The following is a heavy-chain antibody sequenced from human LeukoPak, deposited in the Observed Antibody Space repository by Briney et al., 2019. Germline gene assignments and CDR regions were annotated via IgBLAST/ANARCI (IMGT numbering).Heavy chain of an antibody. CDR3: AKDVNSSWYIGWFDP. D-gene: IGHD6-13*01. V-gene: IGHV3-9*01. CDR2: IGWNGGSI. CDR1: GFTFDNYA. Sequence: PGGSLRLSCAASGFTFDNYAMHWVRQAPGKGLEWVSGIGWNGGSIGYADSVKGRFTISRDNAKNALYLQMNSLRAEDTALYYCAKDVNSSWYIGWFDPWGQGTLVTVSS. J-gene: IGHJ5*02.